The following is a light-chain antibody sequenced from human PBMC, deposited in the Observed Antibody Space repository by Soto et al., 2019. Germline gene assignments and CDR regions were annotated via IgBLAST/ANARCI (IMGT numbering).Light chain of an antibody. V-gene: IGLV2-14*01. J-gene: IGLJ2*01. CDR1: SNDVGTYNF. CDR2: DVS. Sequence: QSALTQPASVSGSPGQSITISCTGTSNDVGTYNFVSWYQQHPGKTPQLMIYDVSYRPSGLSNRFSGSKSGNTASLTISGLQAEDGAGYYCSSYTTSSTVVFGGGTTLTVL. CDR3: SSYTTSSTVV.